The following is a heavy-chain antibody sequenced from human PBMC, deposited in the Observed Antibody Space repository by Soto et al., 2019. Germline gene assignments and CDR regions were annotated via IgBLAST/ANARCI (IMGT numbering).Heavy chain of an antibody. D-gene: IGHD5-18*01. J-gene: IGHJ5*02. Sequence: QVQLQESSPGLVKPSETLSLTCTVSGGSVSSGSYYWSWIRQTPGKGLEWLGYTYYSGSTNYNPSLRSRVTISVDTSKDQFSLKLSSVTDADTAVYYCARQGGYRSDWFDPWGQGTLITVSS. CDR3: ARQGGYRSDWFDP. V-gene: IGHV4-61*01. CDR2: TYYSGST. CDR1: GGSVSSGSYY.